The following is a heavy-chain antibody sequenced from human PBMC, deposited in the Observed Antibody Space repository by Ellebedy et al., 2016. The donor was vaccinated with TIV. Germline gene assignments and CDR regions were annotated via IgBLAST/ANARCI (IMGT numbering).Heavy chain of an antibody. CDR1: GFSLSNSF. V-gene: IGHV3-23*01. CDR3: RPGHYSDA. J-gene: IGHJ4*02. CDR2: LTADGRST. Sequence: GGSLRLXCVASGFSLSNSFMSWIRQAPGKGLEWVSTLTADGRSTYFADSVKGRFTISRDNSKNTVYLQMNSLRSGDTAVYYCRPGHYSDAWGQGTLVTVSS.